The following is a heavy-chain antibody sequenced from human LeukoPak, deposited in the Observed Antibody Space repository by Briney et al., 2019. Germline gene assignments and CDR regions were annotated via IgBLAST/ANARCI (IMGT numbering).Heavy chain of an antibody. CDR1: GYTFTDYY. Sequence: GASVKVSCKASGYTFTDYYIHWVRQAPGPELEGMGWINPNSGGTNYAQKFQGRVTMTRDTSISTAYMELNRLRSDDTAVYFCATDRLSQELLDYWGQGTLVTVSS. CDR2: INPNSGGT. V-gene: IGHV1-2*02. J-gene: IGHJ4*02. CDR3: ATDRLSQELLDY. D-gene: IGHD2-15*01.